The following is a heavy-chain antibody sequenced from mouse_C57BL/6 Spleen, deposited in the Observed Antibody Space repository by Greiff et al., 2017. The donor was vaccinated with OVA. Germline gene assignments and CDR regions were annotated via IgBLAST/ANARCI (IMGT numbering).Heavy chain of an antibody. J-gene: IGHJ2*01. D-gene: IGHD2-5*01. CDR1: GFTFSSYA. CDR3: ARDRGDSNYEWYFDY. V-gene: IGHV5-4*01. CDR2: ISDGGSYT. Sequence: EVHLVESGGGLVKPGGSLKLSCAASGFTFSSYAMSWVRQTPEKRLEWVATISDGGSYTYYPDNVKGRFTISRDNAKNNLYLQMSHLKSEDTAMYYCARDRGDSNYEWYFDYWGQGTTLTVSS.